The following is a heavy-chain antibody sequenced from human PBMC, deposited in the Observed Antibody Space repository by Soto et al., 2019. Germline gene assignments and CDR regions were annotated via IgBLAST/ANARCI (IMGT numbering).Heavy chain of an antibody. J-gene: IGHJ4*02. Sequence: PGGSLRLSCAASGFTFSSYWMHWVRQAPGKGLVWVSRINSDGSSTTYADSVKGRFTISRDNAKNSLYLQMNSLRAEDTAVYYCAREKRGYSYGSDYWGQGTLVTVSS. CDR1: GFTFSSYW. V-gene: IGHV3-74*01. CDR3: AREKRGYSYGSDY. CDR2: INSDGSST. D-gene: IGHD5-18*01.